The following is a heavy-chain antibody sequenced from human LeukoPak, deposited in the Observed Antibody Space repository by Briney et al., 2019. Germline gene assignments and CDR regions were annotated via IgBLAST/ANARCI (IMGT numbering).Heavy chain of an antibody. Sequence: GSSVKVSCKASGGTFSSYAISWVRQAPGQGLEWMGRIIPILGIANYAQKFQGRVTITADKSTSTAYMELSSLRSEDTAVYYCARGNYYGSGEIYYYGMDVWGQGTTVTVSS. CDR3: ARGNYYGSGEIYYYGMDV. J-gene: IGHJ6*02. D-gene: IGHD3-10*01. CDR1: GGTFSSYA. CDR2: IIPILGIA. V-gene: IGHV1-69*04.